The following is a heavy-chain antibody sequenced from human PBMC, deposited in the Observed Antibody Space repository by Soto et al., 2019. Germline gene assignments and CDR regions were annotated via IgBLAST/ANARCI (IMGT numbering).Heavy chain of an antibody. D-gene: IGHD6-13*01. CDR1: GFTFSSYA. CDR3: AYSSTPFDY. J-gene: IGHJ4*02. Sequence: EVQLLESGGGLVQPGGSLRLSCAASGFTFSSYAMSWVRQAPGKGLEWVSAISGSGGSTNYADSVKGRFTISRDNSKDTLYLQMNSLRAEETAVYYCAYSSTPFDYWGQGTLVTVSS. V-gene: IGHV3-23*01. CDR2: ISGSGGST.